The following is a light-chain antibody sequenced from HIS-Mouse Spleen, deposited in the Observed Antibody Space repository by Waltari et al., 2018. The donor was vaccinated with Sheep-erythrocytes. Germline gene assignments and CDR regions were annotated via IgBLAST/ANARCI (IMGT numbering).Light chain of an antibody. CDR3: CSYAGSSTPWV. V-gene: IGLV2-23*01. J-gene: IGLJ3*02. Sequence: QSALTQPASVSGSPGQSITISCTGTSSDVGRYNLVSWYQQHPGKAPKLMIYEGSKRPSGVYNRFSGSKSGNTASLTISGLQAEDEADYYCCSYAGSSTPWVFGGGTKLTVL. CDR1: SSDVGRYNL. CDR2: EGS.